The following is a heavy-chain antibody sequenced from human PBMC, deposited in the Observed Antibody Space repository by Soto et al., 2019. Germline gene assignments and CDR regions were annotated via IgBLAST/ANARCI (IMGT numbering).Heavy chain of an antibody. CDR3: ARGPRESGEWLLFDY. J-gene: IGHJ4*02. CDR1: GYTFRNYE. CDR2: MNPNDGNT. Sequence: QVQLVQSGADVKKPGASVKVSCKASGYTFRNYEINWVRQASGQGLEWMGRMNPNDGNTGYAQNFQGRVSMTRNTSINTAYMELSSLRSDDTAVYYCARGPRESGEWLLFDYWGQGALVTVSS. V-gene: IGHV1-8*01. D-gene: IGHD3-3*01.